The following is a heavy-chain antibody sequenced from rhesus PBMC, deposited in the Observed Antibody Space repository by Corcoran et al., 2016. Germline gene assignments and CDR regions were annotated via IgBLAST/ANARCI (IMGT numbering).Heavy chain of an antibody. CDR3: ATDAGRWFFDY. V-gene: IGHV1-111*02. J-gene: IGHJ4*01. Sequence: EVQLVQSGAEVKKPGASVKISCKASGYTFTAYYLHWVRQAPGKGLEWMGRVDPEYGEALHAHKFKDRVTITADTSTDTAYMELSSLRSEDTAVYYCATDAGRWFFDYWGQGVLVTVSS. CDR1: GYTFTAYY. CDR2: VDPEYGEA. D-gene: IGHD4-29*01.